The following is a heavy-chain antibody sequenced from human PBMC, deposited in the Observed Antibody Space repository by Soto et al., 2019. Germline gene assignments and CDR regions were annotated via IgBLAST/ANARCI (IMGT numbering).Heavy chain of an antibody. CDR1: GFTFSSYG. CDR2: ISYDGSNK. Sequence: GGSLRLSCAASGFTFSSYGMHWVRQAPGKGLEWVAVISYDGSNKYYADSVKGRFTISRDNSKNTLYLQMNSLRAEDTAVYYCAKDTFTGPYYYYGMDVWGQGTTVTVSS. J-gene: IGHJ6*02. V-gene: IGHV3-30*18. D-gene: IGHD2-8*02. CDR3: AKDTFTGPYYYYGMDV.